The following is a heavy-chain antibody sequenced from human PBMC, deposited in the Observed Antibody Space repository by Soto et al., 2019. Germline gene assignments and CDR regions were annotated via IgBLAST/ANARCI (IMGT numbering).Heavy chain of an antibody. CDR1: GITFSNAL. V-gene: IGHV3-15*01. Sequence: GGSLRLSCAASGITFSNALMTWVRQAPGKGLEWVGRIKSITDGVTTDYAAPVNGRFTISRDDSKDTLYLQMNNLRTEDTAVYHCTTDSADIVVVPATFGMDVWGQGTTVTVSS. CDR3: TTDSADIVVVPATFGMDV. D-gene: IGHD2-2*01. CDR2: IKSITDGVTT. J-gene: IGHJ6*02.